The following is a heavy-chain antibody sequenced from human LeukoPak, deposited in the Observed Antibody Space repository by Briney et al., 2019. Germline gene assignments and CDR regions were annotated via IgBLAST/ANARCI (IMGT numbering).Heavy chain of an antibody. V-gene: IGHV1-18*01. J-gene: IGHJ6*03. Sequence: ASVKVSCKAYGYTFTSYGISWVRQAPGQGLEWMGWISAYNGNTNYAQKLQGRVTMTTDTSTSTAYMELRSLRSDDTAVYYCARVPLRGYDYYYYYMDVWGKGTTVTISS. CDR2: ISAYNGNT. CDR3: ARVPLRGYDYYYYYMDV. D-gene: IGHD5-12*01. CDR1: GYTFTSYG.